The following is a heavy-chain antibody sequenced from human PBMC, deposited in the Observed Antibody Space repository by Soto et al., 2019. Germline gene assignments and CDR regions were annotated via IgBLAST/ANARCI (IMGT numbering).Heavy chain of an antibody. J-gene: IGHJ4*02. CDR2: IYYSGST. V-gene: IGHV4-39*01. CDR3: ARYSEYSGYGVPLKTFDS. D-gene: IGHD5-12*01. Sequence: SETLSLTCTVSGGSISTTSYYWAWIRQPPGKGLEWIGGIYYSGSTYYNPSLKSRVTISVDTSKNQFSLKLTSVTAADTAAYYCARYSEYSGYGVPLKTFDSWGQGTLVTVSS. CDR1: GGSISTTSYY.